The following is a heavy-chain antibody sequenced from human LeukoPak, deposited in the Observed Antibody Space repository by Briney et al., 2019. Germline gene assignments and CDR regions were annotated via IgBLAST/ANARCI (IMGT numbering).Heavy chain of an antibody. CDR1: GFTFSNFW. CDR3: TRDHGLDV. CDR2: IKQDETEK. Sequence: GGSLRLSCTASGFTFSNFWMGWVRQAPGKGLEWVANIKQDETEKFYLGSVKGRFTISRDNAKNMLYLEMNSLRVEDTAVYFCTRDHGLDVWGQGTTVTVSS. J-gene: IGHJ6*02. V-gene: IGHV3-7*01.